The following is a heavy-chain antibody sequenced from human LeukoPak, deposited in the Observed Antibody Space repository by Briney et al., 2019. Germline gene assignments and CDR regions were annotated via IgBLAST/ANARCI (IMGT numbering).Heavy chain of an antibody. J-gene: IGHJ4*02. CDR2: IYYSGST. Sequence: SETLSLTCTVSGGSISSSSYYWGWIRQPPGKGLEWIGSIYYSGSTYYNPSLKSRVTISVDTSKNQFSLKLSSVTAADTAVYYCARTLGYCSGGSCYSAFDYWGQGTLVTVSS. V-gene: IGHV4-39*07. CDR1: GGSISSSSYY. CDR3: ARTLGYCSGGSCYSAFDY. D-gene: IGHD2-15*01.